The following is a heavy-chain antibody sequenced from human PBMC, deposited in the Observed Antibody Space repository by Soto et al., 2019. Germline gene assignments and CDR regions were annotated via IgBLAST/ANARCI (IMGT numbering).Heavy chain of an antibody. CDR1: GFTFSSYS. J-gene: IGHJ3*02. Sequence: GGSLRLSCAASGFTFSSYSMNWVRQAPGKGLEWVSSISSSSSYIYYADSVKGRFTISRDNAKNSLYLQMNSLRAEDTAVYYCASATYCTNGVCQVEHAFDIWGQGTMVTVSS. V-gene: IGHV3-21*01. CDR2: ISSSSSYI. D-gene: IGHD2-8*01. CDR3: ASATYCTNGVCQVEHAFDI.